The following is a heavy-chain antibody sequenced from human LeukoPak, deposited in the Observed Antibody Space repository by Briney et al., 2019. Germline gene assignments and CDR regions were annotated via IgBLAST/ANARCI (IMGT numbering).Heavy chain of an antibody. CDR3: VANGWYSLEH. Sequence: SETLSLTCTVSGGSINGYYWSWIRQSPGKGLESLGYIYYTGSTNYNPSLKSRVTLSVDKSKNQLSLKVNSVTAADTAVYYCVANGWYSLEHWGQGTLVIVSS. CDR2: IYYTGST. V-gene: IGHV4-59*03. D-gene: IGHD6-19*01. J-gene: IGHJ1*01. CDR1: GGSINGYY.